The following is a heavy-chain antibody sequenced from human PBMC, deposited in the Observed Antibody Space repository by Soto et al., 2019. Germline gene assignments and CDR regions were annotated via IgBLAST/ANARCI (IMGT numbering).Heavy chain of an antibody. CDR3: AKSLYYYDSSPLDH. Sequence: GSLILSCAAAGCDFEDYAMHWVRQVPGKGLEWVSLTNSDGTDSYYVDSVKGRFTISRDNAKTTLYLQMDRLRPEDTALYFCAKSLYYYDSSPLDHWGQGTLVTVSS. V-gene: IGHV3-43D*04. CDR2: TNSDGTDS. D-gene: IGHD3-22*01. J-gene: IGHJ4*02. CDR1: GCDFEDYA.